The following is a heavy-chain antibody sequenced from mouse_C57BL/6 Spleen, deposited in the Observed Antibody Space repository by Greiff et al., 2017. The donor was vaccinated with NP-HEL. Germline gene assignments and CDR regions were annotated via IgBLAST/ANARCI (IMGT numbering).Heavy chain of an antibody. CDR1: GFSFNTYA. CDR2: IRSKSNNYAT. Sequence: EVQVVESGGGLVQPKGSLKLSCAASGFSFNTYAMNWVRQAPGKGLEWVARIRSKSNNYATYYADSVKDRFTISRDDSESMLYLQMNNLKTEDTAMYYCVRIYDGYYEGYFDVWGTGTTVTVSS. D-gene: IGHD2-3*01. V-gene: IGHV10-1*01. CDR3: VRIYDGYYEGYFDV. J-gene: IGHJ1*03.